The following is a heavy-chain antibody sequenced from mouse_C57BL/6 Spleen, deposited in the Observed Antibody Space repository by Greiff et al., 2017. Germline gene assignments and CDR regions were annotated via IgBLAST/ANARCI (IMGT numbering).Heavy chain of an antibody. CDR3: ARDYYGSSQSPYFDY. J-gene: IGHJ2*01. V-gene: IGHV1-80*01. CDR2: IYPGDGDT. Sequence: QVQLQQSGAELVKPGASVKISCKASGYAFSSYWMNWVKQRPGKGLEWIGQIYPGDGDTNYNGKFKGKATLTADKSSSTAYMQLSSLTSEDSAVYFCARDYYGSSQSPYFDYWGQGTTLTVSS. CDR1: GYAFSSYW. D-gene: IGHD1-1*01.